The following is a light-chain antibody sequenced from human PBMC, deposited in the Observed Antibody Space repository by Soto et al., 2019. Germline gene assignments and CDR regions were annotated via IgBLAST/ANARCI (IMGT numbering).Light chain of an antibody. CDR2: GAS. CDR1: LSVSSS. J-gene: IGKJ5*01. Sequence: ETVLTQSPGTLSLSPGERATLSCRASLSVSSSLAWYQQKPGQAPRLLIYGASSRATGIPDRFSGSGSGTDFTLTISRLEPEDCAVFYCQQYGTSPITFGQGTRLEIK. V-gene: IGKV3-20*01. CDR3: QQYGTSPIT.